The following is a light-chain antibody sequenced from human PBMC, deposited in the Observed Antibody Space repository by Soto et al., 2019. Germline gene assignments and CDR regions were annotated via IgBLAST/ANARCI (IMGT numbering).Light chain of an antibody. V-gene: IGKV3-20*01. J-gene: IGKJ1*01. Sequence: EIVLTQSPATLSLSPGERATLSCRASQSVSSYLAWYQQRPGQAPRLLIYGASNRATGIPARFSGSGSGTDFTLTISRLEPEDFAVYYCQQYGSSPLTFGQGTKVEIK. CDR3: QQYGSSPLT. CDR2: GAS. CDR1: QSVSSY.